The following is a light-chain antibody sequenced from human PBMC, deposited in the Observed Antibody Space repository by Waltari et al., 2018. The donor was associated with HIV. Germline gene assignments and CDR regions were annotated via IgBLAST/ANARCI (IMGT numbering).Light chain of an antibody. CDR1: WPNSRARND. J-gene: IGLJ3*02. Sequence: QSVLTPPPSVSGPPGKRVSTSSTGTWPNSRARNDVHWYQHLPGAAPKLLISGDGNRPSGVPDRFSGFKSGSSASLAISGLQAEDEGDYYCDSFDDRMKAVFGGGTKLTVL. V-gene: IGLV1-40*01. CDR3: DSFDDRMKAV. CDR2: GDG.